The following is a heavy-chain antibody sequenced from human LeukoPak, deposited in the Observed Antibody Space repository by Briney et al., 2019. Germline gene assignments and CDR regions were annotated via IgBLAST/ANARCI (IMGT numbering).Heavy chain of an antibody. CDR1: GFTFSDYS. CDR2: ITSSGSFI. Sequence: GGSLRLSCAPSGFTFSDYSLNWVRQAPGRGLEWVSSITSSGSFIKYADSVQGRFTISRDNAKSALYLQMNSLRADDTGVYYCARAPFRDYYGSGIYFDYWSQGTLVTVFS. V-gene: IGHV3-21*01. CDR3: ARAPFRDYYGSGIYFDY. J-gene: IGHJ4*02. D-gene: IGHD3-10*01.